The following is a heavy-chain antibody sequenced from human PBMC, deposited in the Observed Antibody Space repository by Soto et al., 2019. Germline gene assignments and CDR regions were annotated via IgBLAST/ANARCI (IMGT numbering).Heavy chain of an antibody. CDR2: MYYSGGT. CDR1: VGSISSDY. D-gene: IGHD3-22*01. J-gene: IGHJ5*02. CDR3: ARAGRGYDP. Sequence: QVRLQESGPGLVKPSETLSLTCTVSVGSISSDYWSWIRQPPGKGLEWIWYMYYSGGTNYNPSRNRRVTISIGTSKKRFSLDLSSVTAADTAVYYCARAGRGYDPWGQGTLVTVSS. V-gene: IGHV4-59*01.